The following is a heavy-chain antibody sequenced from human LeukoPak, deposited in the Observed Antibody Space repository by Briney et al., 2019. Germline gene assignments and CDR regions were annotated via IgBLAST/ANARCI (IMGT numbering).Heavy chain of an antibody. CDR2: IKQDGSEK. V-gene: IGHV3-7*01. Sequence: GGSLRLSCAASGFTFSSYWMSWVRQAPGKGLEWVANIKQDGSEKYYVDSVKGRFTISRDNAKNSLYLQMNSLRAEDTAVYYCARAHTHKRPDYGDYYYYYGMDVWGQGTTVTVSS. D-gene: IGHD4-17*01. J-gene: IGHJ6*02. CDR1: GFTFSSYW. CDR3: ARAHTHKRPDYGDYYYYYGMDV.